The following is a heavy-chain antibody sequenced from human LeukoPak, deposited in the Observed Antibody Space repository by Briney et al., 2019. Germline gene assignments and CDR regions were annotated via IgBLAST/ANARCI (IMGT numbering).Heavy chain of an antibody. CDR1: GFTVNNNY. J-gene: IGHJ4*02. D-gene: IGHD4-17*01. V-gene: IGHV3-74*01. CDR2: INGDGSNT. CDR3: ARLDFGDSIDY. Sequence: GGSLRLSCTTSGFTVNNNYMSWVRQVPGKGLVWVSRINGDGSNTVYADSVKGRFTISRDNAKNTLYLQMNSLRAEDTSLYFCARLDFGDSIDYWGQGALVTVSS.